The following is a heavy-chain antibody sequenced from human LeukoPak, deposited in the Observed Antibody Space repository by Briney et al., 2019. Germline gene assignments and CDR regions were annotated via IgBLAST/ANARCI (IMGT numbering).Heavy chain of an antibody. CDR1: GGSISSYY. J-gene: IGHJ4*02. V-gene: IGHV4-59*01. CDR3: ARALYDDYVWGSYRYFDY. Sequence: SETLSLTCTVSGGSISSYYWSWIRQPPGKGLEWIGYIYYSGSTNYNPSLKSRVTISVDTSKNQISLKLSSVTAADTAVYYCARALYDDYVWGSYRYFDYWGQGTLVTVSS. D-gene: IGHD3-16*02. CDR2: IYYSGST.